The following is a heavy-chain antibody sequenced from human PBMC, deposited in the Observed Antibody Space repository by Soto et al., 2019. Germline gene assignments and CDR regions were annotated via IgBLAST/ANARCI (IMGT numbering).Heavy chain of an antibody. CDR2: ISAYNGNT. Sequence: ASVKVSCKASGYTFTSYGISWVRQAPGQGLEWMGWISAYNGNTNYAQKLQGRVIMITDTSTSTAYMELRGLRFDDMVVYYCASHSSSWQKLDYWGQGTLVTGSS. CDR3: ASHSSSWQKLDY. D-gene: IGHD6-13*01. CDR1: GYTFTSYG. J-gene: IGHJ4*02. V-gene: IGHV1-18*03.